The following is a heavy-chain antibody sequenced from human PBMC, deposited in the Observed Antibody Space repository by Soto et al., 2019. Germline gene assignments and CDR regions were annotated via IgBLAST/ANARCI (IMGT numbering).Heavy chain of an antibody. CDR3: ARDLKEQWLADFDY. D-gene: IGHD6-19*01. J-gene: IGHJ4*02. CDR1: GYTFTSYG. Sequence: GASVKVSFRASGYTFTSYGISWVRQAPGQGLEWMGWISAYNGNTNYAQKLQGRVTMTTDTSTSTAYMELRSLRSDDTAVYYCARDLKEQWLADFDYWGQGTLVTVSS. V-gene: IGHV1-18*01. CDR2: ISAYNGNT.